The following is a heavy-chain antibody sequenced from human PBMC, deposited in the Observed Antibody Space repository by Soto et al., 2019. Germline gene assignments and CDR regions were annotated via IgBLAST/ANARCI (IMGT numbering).Heavy chain of an antibody. Sequence: EVQLLESGGGLVQPGGSLRLSCAASGFTFSSYVMSWVRQAPGKGLEWVSGISGSGGSTYYADSVKGRFTISRDNSKNTLYLQMNSLRAEDTAVYYCAKVPYDFWSAYYPTLDVDYWCQGTLVTVSS. J-gene: IGHJ4*02. V-gene: IGHV3-23*01. CDR3: AKVPYDFWSAYYPTLDVDY. D-gene: IGHD3-3*01. CDR2: ISGSGGST. CDR1: GFTFSSYV.